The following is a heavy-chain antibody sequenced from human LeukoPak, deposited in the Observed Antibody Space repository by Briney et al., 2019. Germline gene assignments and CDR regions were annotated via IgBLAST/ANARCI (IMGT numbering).Heavy chain of an antibody. V-gene: IGHV3-7*01. CDR1: GFPFSSYW. CDR3: ARLTGTTGFDY. Sequence: GGSLRLSCAASGFPFSSYWMSWVRQAPGKGLEWVANIKQDGSDKYYVDSVKGRFTISRDNAKNSPNLQLNSLRADDTAVYYCARLTGTTGFDYWGQGTQVTVSS. D-gene: IGHD1-1*01. CDR2: IKQDGSDK. J-gene: IGHJ4*02.